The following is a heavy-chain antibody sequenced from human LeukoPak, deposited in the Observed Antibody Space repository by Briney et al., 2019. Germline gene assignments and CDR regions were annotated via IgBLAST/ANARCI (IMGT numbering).Heavy chain of an antibody. J-gene: IGHJ4*02. CDR2: INHSGST. D-gene: IGHD6-13*01. CDR1: GFTFSDYY. CDR3: ARGLGPPTAALY. V-gene: IGHV4-34*01. Sequence: LRLSCAASGFTFSDYYMSWIRQPPGKGLEWIGEINHSGSTNYNPSLKSRVTISVDTSKNQFSLKLSSVTAADTAVYYCARGLGPPTAALYWGQGTLVTVSS.